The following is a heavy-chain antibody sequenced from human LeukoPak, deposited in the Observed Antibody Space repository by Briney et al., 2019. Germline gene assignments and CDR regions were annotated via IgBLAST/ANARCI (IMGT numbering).Heavy chain of an antibody. D-gene: IGHD3-22*01. J-gene: IGHJ6*03. Sequence: SGTLSLTCTVSGGSITTYYWSWIRQPPGKGLEWIGYIYYTGSSNYNPSLKSRVTLSVDTSKNQFSLKLSSVTATDTAVYYCAKYDTSGNYMDVWGKGTTVTVSS. V-gene: IGHV4-59*01. CDR1: GGSITTYY. CDR3: AKYDTSGNYMDV. CDR2: IYYTGSS.